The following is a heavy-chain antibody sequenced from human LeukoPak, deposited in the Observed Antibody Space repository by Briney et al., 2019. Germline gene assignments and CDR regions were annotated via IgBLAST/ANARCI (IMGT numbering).Heavy chain of an antibody. D-gene: IGHD3-10*01. J-gene: IGHJ6*03. CDR1: GFTFSSYS. V-gene: IGHV3-21*01. CDR2: ISSSSSYI. CDR3: ARAWVPYGVRGVMDGWNYYYYMDV. Sequence: GGSLRLSCAASGFTFSSYSMNWVRQAPGKGLEWVSSISSSSSYIYYADSVKGRFTISRDNAKNSLYLQMNSLRAEDTAVYYCARAWVPYGVRGVMDGWNYYYYMDVWGKGTTVTVSS.